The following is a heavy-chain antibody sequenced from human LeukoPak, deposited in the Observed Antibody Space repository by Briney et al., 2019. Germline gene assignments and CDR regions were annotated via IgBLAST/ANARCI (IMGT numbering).Heavy chain of an antibody. J-gene: IGHJ6*03. CDR2: IYHSGST. D-gene: IGHD6-13*01. V-gene: IGHV4-38-2*02. CDR3: ARVGSSQQLTLNYYYYMDV. CDR1: GYSISSGYY. Sequence: PSETLSLTCTVSGYSISSGYYWGWIRQPPGKGLEWIGSIYHSGSTYYNPSLKSRVTISVDTSKNQFSLKLSSVTAADTAVYYCARVGSSQQLTLNYYYYMDVWGKGTTVTISS.